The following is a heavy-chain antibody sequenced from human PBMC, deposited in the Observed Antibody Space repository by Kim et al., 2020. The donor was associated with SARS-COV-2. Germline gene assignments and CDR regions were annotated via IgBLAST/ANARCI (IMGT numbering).Heavy chain of an antibody. CDR3: AKDHADYDRRGYYYG. Sequence: GGSLRLSCAASGFTFSSYAMHWVRQAPGKGLEWVAVISYDGSNKYYADSVKGRVTISRDNSKNTLYLQMHSLRAEDTAVYNCAKDHADYDRRGYYYG. D-gene: IGHD3-22*01. V-gene: IGHV3-30*04. CDR1: GFTFSSYA. J-gene: IGHJ6*01. CDR2: ISYDGSNK.